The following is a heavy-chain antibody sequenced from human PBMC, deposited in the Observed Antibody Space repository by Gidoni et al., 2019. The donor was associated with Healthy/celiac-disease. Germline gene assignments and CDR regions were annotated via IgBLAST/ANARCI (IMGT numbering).Heavy chain of an antibody. J-gene: IGHJ4*02. D-gene: IGHD3-10*01. CDR1: GGSISSSSYY. Sequence: QLQLQESGPGLVKPSETLSLTCTVSGGSISSSSYYWGWIRQPPGKGLEWIGSIYYSGSTYYNPSLKSRVTISVDTSKNQFSLKLSSVTAADTAVYYCASRTVWFGELLSYFDYWGQGTLVTVSS. V-gene: IGHV4-39*01. CDR2: IYYSGST. CDR3: ASRTVWFGELLSYFDY.